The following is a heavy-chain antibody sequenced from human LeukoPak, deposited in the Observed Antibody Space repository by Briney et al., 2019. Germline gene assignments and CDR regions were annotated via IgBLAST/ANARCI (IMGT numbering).Heavy chain of an antibody. D-gene: IGHD3-10*01. CDR2: TYYRSKWYN. Sequence: SQTLSLTCAISGDSVSSNSAAWNWIRQSPSRGLEWLGRTYYRSKWYNDYPASGKSQITINPDTSKNQFSLQLNSVTPEDTAVYYCARDKRGYYYGSGLNWFDPWGQGTLVTVSS. CDR3: ARDKRGYYYGSGLNWFDP. CDR1: GDSVSSNSAA. V-gene: IGHV6-1*01. J-gene: IGHJ5*02.